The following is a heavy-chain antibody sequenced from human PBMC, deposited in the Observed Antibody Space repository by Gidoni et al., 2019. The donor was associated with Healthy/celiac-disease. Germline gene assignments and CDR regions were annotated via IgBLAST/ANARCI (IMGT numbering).Heavy chain of an antibody. J-gene: IGHJ3*02. CDR1: GFTFSSYW. D-gene: IGHD3-22*01. CDR3: ARREGNYYDSSGYYYGGAFDI. V-gene: IGHV3-7*01. Sequence: EVQLVESGGGLVQPGGSLRLSCAASGFTFSSYWMRWVRQAPGKGLEWVANIKQDGSEKYYVDSVKGRFTISRDNAKNSLYLQMNSLRAEDTAVYYCARREGNYYDSSGYYYGGAFDIWGQGTMVTVSS. CDR2: IKQDGSEK.